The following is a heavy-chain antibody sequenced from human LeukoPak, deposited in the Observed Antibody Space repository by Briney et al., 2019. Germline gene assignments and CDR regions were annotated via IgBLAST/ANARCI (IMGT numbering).Heavy chain of an antibody. V-gene: IGHV4-59*08. CDR2: IYYSGST. CDR1: GGSISSYY. J-gene: IGHJ4*02. CDR3: ARHAGDYSRLWIDY. Sequence: PSETLSLTCTVSGGSISSYYWSWIRQPPGKGLEWIGYIYYSGSTNYNPSLKSRVTISIDTSKNQFSLKLSSVTAADTAVYYCARHAGDYSRLWIDYWGQGTLVTVSS. D-gene: IGHD4-17*01.